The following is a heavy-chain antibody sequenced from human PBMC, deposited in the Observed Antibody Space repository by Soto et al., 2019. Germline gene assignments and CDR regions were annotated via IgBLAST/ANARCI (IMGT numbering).Heavy chain of an antibody. CDR1: GFTFSSYG. CDR3: ARAGYSSGWYGEANWDYYYYGMDV. V-gene: IGHV3-33*01. Sequence: QVQLVESGGGVVQPGRSLRLSCAASGFTFSSYGMHWVRQAPGKGLEWVAVIWYDGSNKYYADSVKGRFTISRDNSKNTLYLQMNSLRAEDTAVYYCARAGYSSGWYGEANWDYYYYGMDVWGQGTTVTVSS. J-gene: IGHJ6*02. CDR2: IWYDGSNK. D-gene: IGHD6-19*01.